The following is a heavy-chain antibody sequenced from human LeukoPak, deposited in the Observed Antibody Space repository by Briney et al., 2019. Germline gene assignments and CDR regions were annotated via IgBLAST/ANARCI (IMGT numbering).Heavy chain of an antibody. CDR3: AGDKTTGGWYEFDY. D-gene: IGHD6-19*01. J-gene: IGHJ4*02. CDR2: ISGSGDNT. V-gene: IGHV3-23*01. CDR1: GFTFSSYA. Sequence: GGSLRLSCAVSGFTFSSYAMNWVRQAPGKGLEWVSSISGSGDNTYYADSVKGRFTISRDTSKNTVSLQMNSLRAEDTAVYYCAGDKTTGGWYEFDYWGQGTLVTVSS.